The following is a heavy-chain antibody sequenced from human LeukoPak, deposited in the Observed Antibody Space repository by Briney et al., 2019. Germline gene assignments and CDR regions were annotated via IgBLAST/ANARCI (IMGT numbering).Heavy chain of an antibody. CDR1: NDSISSGAYY. J-gene: IGHJ5*02. CDR2: IHESGYT. Sequence: TSETLSLTCTVSNDSISSGAYYWSWIRQPPGKGLEWIGYIHESGYTDYNPSLKSRVVISLDRSKTQFSLKLSSVTAADTAVYYCARDKLGYCSGGKCYSASNSFDPWGQGTLVTVSS. V-gene: IGHV4-30-2*01. CDR3: ARDKLGYCSGGKCYSASNSFDP. D-gene: IGHD2-15*01.